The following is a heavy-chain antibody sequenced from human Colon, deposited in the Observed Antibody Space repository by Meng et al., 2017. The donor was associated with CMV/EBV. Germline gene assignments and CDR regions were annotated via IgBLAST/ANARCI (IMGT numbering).Heavy chain of an antibody. CDR3: ARDGFAAAFFDY. CDR2: ASTGGST. J-gene: IGHJ4*02. V-gene: IGHV3-23*01. D-gene: IGHD2-2*01. CDR1: KFAFPKYA. Sequence: GESLKISCAASKFAFPKYAMTWVRQAPGKGLEWVSTASTGGSTYYADSVKGRFTISRDNAKNSLYLQMNSLRAEDTAVYYCARDGFAAAFFDYWGQGTVVTVSS.